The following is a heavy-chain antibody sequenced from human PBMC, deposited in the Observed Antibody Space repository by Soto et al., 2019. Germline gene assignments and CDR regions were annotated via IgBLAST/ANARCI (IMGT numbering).Heavy chain of an antibody. V-gene: IGHV1-69*02. CDR3: ARVGEDLDYYYYMDV. D-gene: IGHD2-15*01. CDR1: GGTFSSYT. Sequence: SVKVSCKASGGTFSSYTISWVRQAPGQGLEWMGRIIPILGIANYAQKFQGRVTITADKSTSTAYMELSSLRSEDTAVYYCARVGEDLDYYYYMDVWGKGTTVTVSS. CDR2: IIPILGIA. J-gene: IGHJ6*03.